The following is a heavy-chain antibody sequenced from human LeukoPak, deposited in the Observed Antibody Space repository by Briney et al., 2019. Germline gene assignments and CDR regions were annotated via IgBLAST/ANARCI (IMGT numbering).Heavy chain of an antibody. Sequence: GASVKVSCKASGGTFSSYAISWVRQAPGQGLEWMGWINTDNGNTNYAQILQGRVTMTTDASTSTAYMELRSLRSEDTAVYYCARSQHYDSSGPSHFDYWGQGTLVTVSS. CDR3: ARSQHYDSSGPSHFDY. J-gene: IGHJ4*02. D-gene: IGHD3-22*01. CDR2: INTDNGNT. V-gene: IGHV1-18*01. CDR1: GGTFSSYA.